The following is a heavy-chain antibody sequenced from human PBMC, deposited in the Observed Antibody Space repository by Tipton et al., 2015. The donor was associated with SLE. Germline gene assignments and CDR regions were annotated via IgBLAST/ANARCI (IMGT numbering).Heavy chain of an antibody. CDR3: AREGVGGSYSYYFDY. Sequence: SLRLSCAASGFTFSSYGMHWVRQAPGKGLEWVAVISYDGSNKYYADSVKGRFTISRDNSKNTLYLQMNSLRAEDTAVYYCAREGVGGSYSYYFDYWGQGTLVTVSS. J-gene: IGHJ4*02. D-gene: IGHD1-26*01. V-gene: IGHV3-30*19. CDR2: ISYDGSNK. CDR1: GFTFSSYG.